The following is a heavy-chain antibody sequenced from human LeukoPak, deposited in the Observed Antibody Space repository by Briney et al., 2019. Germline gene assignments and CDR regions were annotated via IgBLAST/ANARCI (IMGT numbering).Heavy chain of an antibody. J-gene: IGHJ3*02. CDR3: AKDRPDGSNAFDI. D-gene: IGHD3-10*01. V-gene: IGHV3-30*02. CDR1: GFTFSSYG. CDR2: IRYDGSNK. Sequence: GSLRLSCAASGFTFSSYGMHWVRQAPGKGLEWVAFIRYDGSNKYYADSVKGRFTISRDNSKNTLYLQMNSLRAEDTAVYYCAKDRPDGSNAFDIWGQGTMVTVSS.